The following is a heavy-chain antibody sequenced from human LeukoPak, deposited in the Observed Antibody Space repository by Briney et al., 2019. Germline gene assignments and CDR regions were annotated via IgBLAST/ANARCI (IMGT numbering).Heavy chain of an antibody. V-gene: IGHV4-59*01. Sequence: SETLSLTCTVSGSSISSYYWSWIRQPPGKGLEWIGYIYYSGSTNYNPSLKSRVTISVDTSKNQFSLKLSSVTAAGTAVYYCARATGSYYYFDYWGQGTLVTVSS. CDR3: ARATGSYYYFDY. J-gene: IGHJ4*02. D-gene: IGHD1-26*01. CDR1: GSSISSYY. CDR2: IYYSGST.